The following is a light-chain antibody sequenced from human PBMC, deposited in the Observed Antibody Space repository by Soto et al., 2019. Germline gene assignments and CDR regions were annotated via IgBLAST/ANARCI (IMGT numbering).Light chain of an antibody. V-gene: IGKV1-5*01. CDR2: DAS. Sequence: IQLTQSPSSLAASLGDRVTITCRASQGISSWLAWYQQKPGKAPKLLIYDASSLESGVPSRFRGSGSGTEFTLTITSLQPDDFETYYCQQYNSYPWTFGQGTKVDIK. CDR3: QQYNSYPWT. CDR1: QGISSW. J-gene: IGKJ1*01.